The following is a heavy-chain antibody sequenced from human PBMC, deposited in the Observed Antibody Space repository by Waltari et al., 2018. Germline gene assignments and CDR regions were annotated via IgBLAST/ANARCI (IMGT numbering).Heavy chain of an antibody. CDR1: AFTFGAYE. D-gene: IGHD6-6*01. V-gene: IGHV3-48*03. Sequence: EVQLVESGGGLVQPGESLSLPCSASAFTFGAYEMNWVRQAPGKGLELVSYISSSGSVIYYADSVKGRFTISRDNARNSLYLQLNSLTAEDTAIYYCARGRSVYDYWGQGTLVTVSS. CDR2: ISSSGSVI. J-gene: IGHJ4*02. CDR3: ARGRSVYDY.